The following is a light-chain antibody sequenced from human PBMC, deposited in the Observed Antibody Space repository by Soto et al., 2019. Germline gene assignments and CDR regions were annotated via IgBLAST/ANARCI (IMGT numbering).Light chain of an antibody. J-gene: IGKJ4*01. V-gene: IGKV3-20*01. CDR2: DAS. CDR3: QQCGQQYDSSPLLT. Sequence: IVLTQSPGTLSLSPGERATLSCRASQSVSSSFLAWYQQKPGQSPRLLIYDASSRAAGVPARFSGSGSGTDFTRTISRLEPEDFAVYYCQQCGQQYDSSPLLTFGGGTKVEIK. CDR1: QSVSSSF.